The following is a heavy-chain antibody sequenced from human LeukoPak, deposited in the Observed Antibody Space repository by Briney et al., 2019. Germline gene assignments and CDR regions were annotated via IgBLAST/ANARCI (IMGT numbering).Heavy chain of an antibody. CDR2: ISAYNGNT. J-gene: IGHJ6*03. CDR1: GYTFTSYG. CDR3: ARVPSLGSGSYYYYYYMDV. V-gene: IGHV1-18*01. Sequence: ASVKVSCKASGYTFTSYGISWVRQAPGQGLEWMGWISAYNGNTNYAQKLQGRVTMTTDTSTSTAYMELRSLRSDDTAVYYCARVPSLGSGSYYYYYYMDVWGKGTTVTVSS. D-gene: IGHD3-10*01.